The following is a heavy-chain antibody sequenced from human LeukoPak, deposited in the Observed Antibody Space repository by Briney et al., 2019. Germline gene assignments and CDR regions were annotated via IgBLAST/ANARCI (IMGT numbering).Heavy chain of an antibody. CDR2: IYYSGST. D-gene: IGHD3-10*01. J-gene: IGHJ5*02. V-gene: IGHV4-59*08. Sequence: SETLSLTCTVSGGSISSYYWSWIRQPPGKGLEWIGYIYYSGSTNYNPSLESRVTISVDTSKNQFSLKLSSVTAADTAVYYCARHSGSGSYPLLAWGQGTLVTVSS. CDR3: ARHSGSGSYPLLA. CDR1: GGSISSYY.